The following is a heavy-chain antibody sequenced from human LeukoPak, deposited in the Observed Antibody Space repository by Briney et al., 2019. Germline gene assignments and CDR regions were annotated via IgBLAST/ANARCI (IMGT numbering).Heavy chain of an antibody. CDR2: IYYSGST. D-gene: IGHD5-18*01. J-gene: IGHJ6*02. CDR3: ARERRDDGYSYGSYYGTDV. CDR1: GGSISSGGYY. V-gene: IGHV4-31*03. Sequence: SQTLSLTCTVSGGSISSGGYYWSWIRQHPGKGLEWIGYIYYSGSTYYNPSLKSRVTISVDTSKNQFSLKLSSVTAADTAVYYCARERRDDGYSYGSYYGTDVWGQGTTVTVSS.